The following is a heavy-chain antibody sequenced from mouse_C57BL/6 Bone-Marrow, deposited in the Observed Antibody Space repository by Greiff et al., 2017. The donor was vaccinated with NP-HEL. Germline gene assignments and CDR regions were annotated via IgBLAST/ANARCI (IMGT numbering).Heavy chain of an antibody. CDR2: IDPENGDT. V-gene: IGHV14-4*01. D-gene: IGHD1-1*01. J-gene: IGHJ3*01. CDR3: TFYYYGPWFAY. CDR1: GFNLKDDY. Sequence: VQLQQSGAELVRPGASVKLSCTASGFNLKDDYMPWVKQRPEQGLEWIGWIDPENGDTEYASKFQGKATITADTSSNTAYLQLSSLTSEDTAVYYCTFYYYGPWFAYWGQGTLVTVSA.